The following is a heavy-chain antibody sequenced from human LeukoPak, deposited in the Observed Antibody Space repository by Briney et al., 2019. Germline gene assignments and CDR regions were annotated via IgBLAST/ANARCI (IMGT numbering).Heavy chain of an antibody. Sequence: ASVKVSCKASGYTFTSYYMHWVRQAPGQGLEWMGIINPSGGSTSYAQKFQGRVTMTRDTSTSTVYMELSSLRSGNTAVYYCARDINAAAGPIDYWGQGTLVTVSS. V-gene: IGHV1-46*01. CDR2: INPSGGST. J-gene: IGHJ4*02. D-gene: IGHD6-13*01. CDR3: ARDINAAAGPIDY. CDR1: GYTFTSYY.